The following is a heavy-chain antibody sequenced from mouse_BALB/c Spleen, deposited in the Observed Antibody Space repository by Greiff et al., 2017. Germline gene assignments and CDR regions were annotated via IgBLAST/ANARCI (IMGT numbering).Heavy chain of an antibody. J-gene: IGHJ1*01. CDR2: IDPYNGGT. CDR1: GYAFTSYN. Sequence: EVQRVESGPELVKPGASVKVSCKASGYAFTSYNMYWVKQSHGKSLEWIGYIDPYNGGTSYNQKFKGKATLTVDKSSSTAYMHLNSLTSEDSAVYYCANRYFDVWGAGTTVTVSS. V-gene: IGHV1S135*01. CDR3: ANRYFDV.